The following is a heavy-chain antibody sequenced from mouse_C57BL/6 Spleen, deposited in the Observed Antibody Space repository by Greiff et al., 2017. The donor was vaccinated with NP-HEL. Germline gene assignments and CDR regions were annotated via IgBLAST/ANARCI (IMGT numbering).Heavy chain of an antibody. Sequence: VKLQQPGTELVKPGASVKLSCKASGYTFTSYWMHWVKQRPGQGLEWIGNINPSNGGTNYNEKFKSKATLTVDKSSSTAYMQLSSLTSEDSAVYYCARWKGKVGGYDWFAYWGQGTLVTVSA. CDR3: ARWKGKVGGYDWFAY. D-gene: IGHD2-2*01. CDR1: GYTFTSYW. CDR2: INPSNGGT. V-gene: IGHV1-53*01. J-gene: IGHJ3*01.